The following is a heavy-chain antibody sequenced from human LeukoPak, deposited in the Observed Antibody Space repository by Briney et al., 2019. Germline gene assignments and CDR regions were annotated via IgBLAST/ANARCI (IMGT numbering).Heavy chain of an antibody. CDR1: GYSISRGSY. D-gene: IGHD4-17*01. Sequence: SETLSLTCAVSGYSISRGSYWGWIRQPPGKGLEWIGSIYRSGSTYYNPSLKTRVTISVDTSKNQFSLKLSSVTAADKAVYYCARAPYDYGDYDYWGQGTLVTVSS. V-gene: IGHV4-38-2*01. CDR2: IYRSGST. CDR3: ARAPYDYGDYDY. J-gene: IGHJ4*02.